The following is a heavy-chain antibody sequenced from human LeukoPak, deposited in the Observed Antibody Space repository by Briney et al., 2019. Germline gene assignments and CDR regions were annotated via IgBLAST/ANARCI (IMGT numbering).Heavy chain of an antibody. CDR3: ARDQEGFDY. CDR1: GYTFTSNY. J-gene: IGHJ4*02. CDR2: IYPRDGST. V-gene: IGHV1-46*01. Sequence: ASVKVSCKASGYTFTSNYIHWVRQAPGQGLEWMGMIYPRDGSTSYAQKFQGRVTVTRDTSTSTVHMELSGLRTEDTAVYYCARDQEGFDYWGQGTLVTVSS.